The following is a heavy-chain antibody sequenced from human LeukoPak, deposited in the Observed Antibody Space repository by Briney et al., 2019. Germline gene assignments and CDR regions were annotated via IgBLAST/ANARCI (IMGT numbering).Heavy chain of an antibody. D-gene: IGHD2-2*01. CDR1: GYTFTSHY. CDR3: ARASPFQLPPDY. CDR2: INPSGSST. Sequence: ASVKVSCKASGYTFTSHYMHWVRQAPGQGLEWMGLINPSGSSTLYAQKLQGRVTMTTDTSTSTAYLELRSLRSDDTDVYYCARASPFQLPPDYWGQGTLVTVSS. V-gene: IGHV1-46*01. J-gene: IGHJ4*02.